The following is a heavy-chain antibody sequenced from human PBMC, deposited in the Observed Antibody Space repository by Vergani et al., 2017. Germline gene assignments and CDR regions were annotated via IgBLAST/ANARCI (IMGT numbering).Heavy chain of an antibody. Sequence: QLQLQESGPGLVKPSETLSLTCTVSGGSISSSSYYWSWIRQPPGKGLEWIGEINHSGSTNYNPSLKSRVTISVDTSKNQFSLKLSSVTAADTAVYYCARRRPPHYYDSSGYRFDYWGQGTLVTVSS. CDR3: ARRRPPHYYDSSGYRFDY. J-gene: IGHJ4*02. CDR1: GGSISSSSYY. V-gene: IGHV4-39*07. CDR2: INHSGST. D-gene: IGHD3-22*01.